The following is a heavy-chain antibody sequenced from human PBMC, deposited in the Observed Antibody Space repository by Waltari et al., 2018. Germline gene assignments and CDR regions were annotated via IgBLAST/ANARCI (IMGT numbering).Heavy chain of an antibody. V-gene: IGHV4-38-2*02. CDR1: GYSISSGYY. Sequence: QVQLQESGPGLVKPSETLSLTCTVSGYSISSGYYWGWIRQPPGKGLEWIGSIYHSGSTYSNPSLKSRVTISVDTSKNQFSLKLSSVTAADTAVYYCARARIAAAGQIFDYWGQGTLVTVSS. CDR2: IYHSGST. D-gene: IGHD6-13*01. J-gene: IGHJ4*02. CDR3: ARARIAAAGQIFDY.